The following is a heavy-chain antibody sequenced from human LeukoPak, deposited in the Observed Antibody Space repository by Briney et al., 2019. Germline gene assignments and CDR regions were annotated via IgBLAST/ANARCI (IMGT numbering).Heavy chain of an antibody. Sequence: GSLRLSCAASGFTFNNYAMSWVRQAPGKDREWISVSTGLSDNIDYAESVKGRFTISSDNSKNTLYLKMNSLRAEDTALYYCVKGRTGSRYSAMDVWAKGTTVTVSS. CDR2: STGLSDNI. V-gene: IGHV3-23*01. D-gene: IGHD3-9*01. CDR1: GFTFNNYA. CDR3: VKGRTGSRYSAMDV. J-gene: IGHJ6*04.